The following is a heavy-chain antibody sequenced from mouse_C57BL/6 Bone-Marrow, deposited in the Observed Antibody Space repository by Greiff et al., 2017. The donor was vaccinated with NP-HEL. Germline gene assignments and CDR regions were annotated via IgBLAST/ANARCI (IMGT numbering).Heavy chain of an antibody. Sequence: QVQLKQPGAELVMPGASVKLSCKASGYTFTSYWMHWVKQRPGQGLEWIGEIDPSDSYTNYNQKFKGKSTLTVDKSSSTAYMQLSSLTSEDSAFYYCARDWYYFDYWGQGTTLTVSS. V-gene: IGHV1-69*01. CDR3: ARDWYYFDY. D-gene: IGHD4-1*01. CDR1: GYTFTSYW. J-gene: IGHJ2*01. CDR2: IDPSDSYT.